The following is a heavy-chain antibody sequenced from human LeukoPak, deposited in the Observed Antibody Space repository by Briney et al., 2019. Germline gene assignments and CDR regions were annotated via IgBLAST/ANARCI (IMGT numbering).Heavy chain of an antibody. D-gene: IGHD6-13*01. CDR1: GFTFSSYA. CDR3: AGGIAAAGRKGYWFDP. CDR2: ISGSGGNT. V-gene: IGHV3-23*01. J-gene: IGHJ5*02. Sequence: GGSLRLSCAASGFTFSSYAMSWVRQAPGKGLEWVSAISGSGGNTYYADSVKGRFTISRDNSKNTLYLQMNSLRAEDTAVYYCAGGIAAAGRKGYWFDPWGQGTLVTVSS.